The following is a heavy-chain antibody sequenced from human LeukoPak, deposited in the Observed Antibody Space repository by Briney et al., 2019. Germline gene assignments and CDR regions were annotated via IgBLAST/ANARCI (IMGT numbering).Heavy chain of an antibody. CDR2: IYHSGST. J-gene: IGHJ4*02. D-gene: IGHD5-24*01. Sequence: PSKTLSLTCTVSGYSISSGYYWGWIRQPPGKGLEWIGSIYHSGSTYYNPSLKSRVTISVDTSKNQFSLKLSSVTAADTAVYYCARDKWLQLHYYFDYWGQGTLVTVSS. CDR3: ARDKWLQLHYYFDY. V-gene: IGHV4-38-2*02. CDR1: GYSISSGYY.